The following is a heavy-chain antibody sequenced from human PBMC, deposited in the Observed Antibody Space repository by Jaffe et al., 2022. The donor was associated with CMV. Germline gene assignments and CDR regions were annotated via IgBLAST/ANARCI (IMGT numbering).Heavy chain of an antibody. J-gene: IGHJ6*02. CDR1: GFTFSNAW. Sequence: EVQLVESGGGLVKPGGSLRLSCAASGFTFSNAWMSWVRQAPGKGLEWVGRIKSKTDGGTTDYAAPVKGRFTISRDDSKNTLYLQMNSLKTEDTAVYYCTTALGFTTKLEPTKAHNYYYGMDVWGQGTTVTVSS. D-gene: IGHD1-1*01. CDR2: IKSKTDGGTT. V-gene: IGHV3-15*01. CDR3: TTALGFTTKLEPTKAHNYYYGMDV.